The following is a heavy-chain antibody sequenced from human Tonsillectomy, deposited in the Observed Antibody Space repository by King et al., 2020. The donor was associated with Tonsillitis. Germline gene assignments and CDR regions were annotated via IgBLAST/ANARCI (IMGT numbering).Heavy chain of an antibody. J-gene: IGHJ4*02. Sequence: VQLQQWGAGLLKPSETLSLTCAVYGGSFSGYYWSWIRQPPGKGLEWIGEISHSGSTNYNPSLKSRVTISVDTSKNQFSLKLSSVTAADTAVYYCAGAYDSSGYPLFDYWGQGTLVTVSS. CDR1: GGSFSGYY. CDR3: AGAYDSSGYPLFDY. V-gene: IGHV4-34*01. D-gene: IGHD3-22*01. CDR2: ISHSGST.